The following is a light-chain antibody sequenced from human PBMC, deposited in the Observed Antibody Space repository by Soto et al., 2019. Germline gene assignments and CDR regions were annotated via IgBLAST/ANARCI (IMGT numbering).Light chain of an antibody. CDR2: GNS. Sequence: QSVLTQPPSVSGAPGQRVTISCTGSSSNIGAGYDVHWYQQLPGTAPKLLIYGNSNRPSGVPDRFSGSKSGTSASLAITGLQAEDEADYYSQSYDSSLSGYVFVTGTKLTVL. CDR3: QSYDSSLSGYV. CDR1: SSNIGAGYD. J-gene: IGLJ1*01. V-gene: IGLV1-40*01.